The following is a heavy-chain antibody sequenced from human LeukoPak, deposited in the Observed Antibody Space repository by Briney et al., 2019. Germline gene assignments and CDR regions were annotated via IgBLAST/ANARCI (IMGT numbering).Heavy chain of an antibody. V-gene: IGHV4-34*01. D-gene: IGHD3-16*02. CDR2: INHSGST. J-gene: IGHJ4*02. CDR3: AREGATVWGSYRDLWY. CDR1: GGSFSGYY. Sequence: SETLSLTCAVYGGSFSGYYWSWIRQPPGKGLEWIGEINHSGSTNYNPPLKSRVTISVDTSKNQFSLKLSSVTAADTAVYYCAREGATVWGSYRDLWYWGQGTLVTVSS.